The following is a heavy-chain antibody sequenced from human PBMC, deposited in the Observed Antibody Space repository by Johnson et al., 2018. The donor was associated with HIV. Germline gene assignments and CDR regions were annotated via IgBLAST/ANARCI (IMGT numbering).Heavy chain of an antibody. V-gene: IGHV3-30*04. D-gene: IGHD6-19*01. CDR1: GFTFSSYA. CDR3: VRDQGSGWPTNAFDI. J-gene: IGHJ3*02. CDR2: ITYDGRNK. Sequence: QVQLVESGGGVVQPGRSLRLSCAASGFTFSSYAMHWVRQAPGKGLEWVAGITYDGRNKYYADSVKGRFIIFRDNSKNLKNLQMNGLSDEDTADYYCVRDQGSGWPTNAFDIWGRGRRVTVSS.